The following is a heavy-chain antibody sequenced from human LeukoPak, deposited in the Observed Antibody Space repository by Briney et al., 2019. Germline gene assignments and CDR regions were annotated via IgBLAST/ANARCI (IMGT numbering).Heavy chain of an antibody. CDR1: GFTFSSYS. CDR2: INGDGSWT. J-gene: IGHJ4*02. D-gene: IGHD2-2*01. CDR3: VSFYETY. V-gene: IGHV3-74*01. Sequence: GGSLRLSCAASGFTFSSYSMNWVRQAPGKGLVWVSHINGDGSWTTYADSVKGRFTISKDNAKNTVYLQMNNLRAEDTAVYYCVSFYETYWGRGTLVTVSS.